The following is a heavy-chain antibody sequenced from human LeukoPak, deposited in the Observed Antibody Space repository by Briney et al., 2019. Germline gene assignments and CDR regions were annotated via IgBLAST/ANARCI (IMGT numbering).Heavy chain of an antibody. D-gene: IGHD6-19*01. CDR3: ARVSDISVAAYFDY. V-gene: IGHV3-48*03. Sequence: PGGSLRLSCAASGFTFSSYEMNWVRQAPGKGLEWVSYISSSGSTIYYADSVKGRFTISRDNAKNSLYLQMNSLRAEDTALYYCARVSDISVAAYFDYWGQGTLVIVSS. CDR2: ISSSGSTI. CDR1: GFTFSSYE. J-gene: IGHJ4*02.